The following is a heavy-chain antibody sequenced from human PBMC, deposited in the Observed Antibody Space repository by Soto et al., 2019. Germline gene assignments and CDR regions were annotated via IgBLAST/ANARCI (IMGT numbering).Heavy chain of an antibody. J-gene: IGHJ3*02. V-gene: IGHV1-2*02. CDR1: GYTFTGYY. CDR3: VRVYYYDSSGYFRPADAFDI. Sequence: ASVKVSCKASGYTFTGYYMHWVRQAPGQGLEWMGWINPNSGGTNYAQKFQGRVTMTRDTSNSTAYMELSRLRSDDTAVYHCVRVYYYDSSGYFRPADAFDIWGQGTRVTVSS. CDR2: INPNSGGT. D-gene: IGHD3-22*01.